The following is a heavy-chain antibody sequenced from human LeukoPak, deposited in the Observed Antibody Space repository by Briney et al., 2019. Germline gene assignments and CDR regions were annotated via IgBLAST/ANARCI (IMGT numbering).Heavy chain of an antibody. CDR1: GGSISSGSYY. Sequence: SETLSLTCTVSGGSISSGSYYWSWIRQPAGKGLEWIGRIYSSGSTNYNPSLKSRVTISLDTSKNQFSLKLSSVTAADTAVYYCARLLTSEYYFDYWGQGTLVTVSS. J-gene: IGHJ4*02. V-gene: IGHV4-61*02. CDR3: ARLLTSEYYFDY. D-gene: IGHD1-14*01. CDR2: IYSSGST.